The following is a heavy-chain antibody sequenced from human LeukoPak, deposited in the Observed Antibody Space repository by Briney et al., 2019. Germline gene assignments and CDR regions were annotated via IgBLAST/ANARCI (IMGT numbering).Heavy chain of an antibody. J-gene: IGHJ3*02. Sequence: PGGTLRLSCAASGFTFSSYAMSWIRQAPGKGLEWVSSISGSGGSTYYADSVKGRFTISRDNSKNTLYLQRNSLRVEDTAVYYCAKEKGSSTGYAFDIWGRGTMVTVSS. CDR3: AKEKGSSTGYAFDI. CDR2: ISGSGGST. D-gene: IGHD6-13*01. V-gene: IGHV3-23*01. CDR1: GFTFSSYA.